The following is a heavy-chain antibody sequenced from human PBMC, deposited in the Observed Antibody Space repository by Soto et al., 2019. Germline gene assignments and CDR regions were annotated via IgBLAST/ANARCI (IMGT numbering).Heavy chain of an antibody. D-gene: IGHD3-10*01. CDR2: ISYDESNE. Sequence: VQLVESGGGVVQPGRSLRLSCAASGFTFSSYGMHWVRQAPGKGLEWVAAISYDESNEYYADSVKGRFTISREDSKSSLDLPMNSLRAEYTAVYYCAKVVYYGSGSARCDYWGRGALVTVSS. V-gene: IGHV3-30*18. CDR1: GFTFSSYG. J-gene: IGHJ4*02. CDR3: AKVVYYGSGSARCDY.